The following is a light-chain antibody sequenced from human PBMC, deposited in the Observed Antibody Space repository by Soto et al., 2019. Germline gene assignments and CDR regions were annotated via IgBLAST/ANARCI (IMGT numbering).Light chain of an antibody. CDR2: DVS. V-gene: IGLV2-14*03. J-gene: IGLJ2*01. Sequence: QSALTQPASVSGSPGQSITISCTGTSSDVGGYNYVFWYQHYPGKAPKLMIYDVSNRPSGVSNRFSGSKSGNTASLTISGLQAEDEADYYCSSYTSRSTLVFGGGTKLTVL. CDR1: SSDVGGYNY. CDR3: SSYTSRSTLV.